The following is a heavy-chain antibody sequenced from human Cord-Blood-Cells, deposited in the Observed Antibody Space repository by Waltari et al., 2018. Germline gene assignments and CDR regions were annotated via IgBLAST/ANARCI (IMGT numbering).Heavy chain of an antibody. CDR1: GGSFSGYY. CDR3: ARGLNPPITMVQGVKGWWFDP. CDR2: INHSGST. J-gene: IGHJ5*02. Sequence: QVQLQQWGAGLLKPSETLSLTCAVYGGSFSGYYWSWIRQPPGKGLEWIGEINHSGSTNYNPSLKSRVTISVDTSKNQFSLKLSSVTAADTAVYYCARGLNPPITMVQGVKGWWFDPWGQGTLVTVSS. V-gene: IGHV4-34*01. D-gene: IGHD3-10*01.